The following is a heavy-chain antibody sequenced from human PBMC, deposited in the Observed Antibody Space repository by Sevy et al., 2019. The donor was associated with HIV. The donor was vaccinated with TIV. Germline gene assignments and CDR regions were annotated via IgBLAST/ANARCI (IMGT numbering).Heavy chain of an antibody. Sequence: GGSLRLSCAASGFTFSSYAMSWVRQAPGKGLEWVSAISGSGGSTYYADSVKGRFTISRDNSKNTLYLQMNSLRAEDTAVYYCAKVYYYYGSGSSRGDAFDIWGQGTMVTVSS. CDR3: AKVYYYYGSGSSRGDAFDI. J-gene: IGHJ3*02. V-gene: IGHV3-23*01. CDR2: ISGSGGST. D-gene: IGHD3-10*01. CDR1: GFTFSSYA.